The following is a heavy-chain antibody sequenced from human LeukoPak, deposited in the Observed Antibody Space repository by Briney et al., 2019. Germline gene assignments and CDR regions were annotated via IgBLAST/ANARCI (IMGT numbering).Heavy chain of an antibody. V-gene: IGHV1-18*01. CDR2: ISTYNGNT. Sequence: ASVKVSCKASGYTFTSYGITWVRQAPGQGLEWMGWISTYNGNTNNVQKLQGRVTMTTDTSTSTAYMELRSLRSDDTAVYYCAREGDTYYYDSSDGAFDIWGQGTMVTVSS. J-gene: IGHJ3*02. D-gene: IGHD3-22*01. CDR3: AREGDTYYYDSSDGAFDI. CDR1: GYTFTSYG.